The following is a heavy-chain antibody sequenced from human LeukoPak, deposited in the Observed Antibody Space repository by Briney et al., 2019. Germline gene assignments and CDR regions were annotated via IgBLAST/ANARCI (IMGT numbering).Heavy chain of an antibody. CDR2: IYHSGST. V-gene: IGHV4-38-2*02. CDR3: ARHEQWLVPVDY. CDR1: GNSISSGYY. D-gene: IGHD6-19*01. Sequence: PSETLYLTCTVSGNSISSGYYWGWIRQPPGKGLEWIASIYHSGSTYYNPSLKSRVSISMDTSMNQFSLKLSSVTAADTAVYYCARHEQWLVPVDYWGQGTLVTVSS. J-gene: IGHJ4*02.